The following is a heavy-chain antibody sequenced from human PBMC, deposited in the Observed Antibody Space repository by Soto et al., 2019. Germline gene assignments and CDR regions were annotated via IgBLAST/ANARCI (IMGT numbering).Heavy chain of an antibody. V-gene: IGHV3-23*01. CDR2: ISGSGGST. Sequence: EVQLLESGGGLVQPGGSLRLSCAASGFTFSSYAMSWVRQAPGKGLEWVSAISGSGGSTYYADSVKGRFIISRDNSKNTLYLQMNSLRAEDTAVYYCAKPLYCSSTSCTLNAFDIWGQGTMVTVSS. CDR3: AKPLYCSSTSCTLNAFDI. CDR1: GFTFSSYA. J-gene: IGHJ3*02. D-gene: IGHD2-2*01.